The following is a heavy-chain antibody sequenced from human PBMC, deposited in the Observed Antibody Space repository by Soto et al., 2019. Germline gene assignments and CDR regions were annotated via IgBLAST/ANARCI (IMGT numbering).Heavy chain of an antibody. V-gene: IGHV3-7*01. J-gene: IGHJ4*02. CDR3: TRYRSGTMLI. D-gene: IGHD1-7*01. CDR1: GFTFSNYW. Sequence: VQLVESGGGLVQPGGSLRLSCTASGFTFSNYWMRWVRQAPGAGLEWVANMNQDGSESYYVDSVKGRFTISRDKAKNSLYPQVTSLRDPDTAIYYCTRYRSGTMLIWGQGNRVTVSS. CDR2: MNQDGSES.